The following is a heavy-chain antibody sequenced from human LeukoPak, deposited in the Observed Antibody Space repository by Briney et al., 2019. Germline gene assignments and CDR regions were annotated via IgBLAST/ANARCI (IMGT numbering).Heavy chain of an antibody. Sequence: PSETLSLTCAVYGGSFSGYYWSWIRQPPGKGLEWIGEINHSGSTNYNPSLKSRVTISVDTSKNQFSLKLSSVTAADTAVYYCARDFVWGSHDHWGQGTLVTVSS. CDR1: GGSFSGYY. CDR3: ARDFVWGSHDH. CDR2: INHSGST. D-gene: IGHD3-16*01. J-gene: IGHJ4*02. V-gene: IGHV4-34*01.